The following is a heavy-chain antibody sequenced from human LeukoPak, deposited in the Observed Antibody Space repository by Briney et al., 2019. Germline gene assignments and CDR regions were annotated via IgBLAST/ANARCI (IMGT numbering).Heavy chain of an antibody. CDR3: ARSIAVAYYFDY. D-gene: IGHD6-19*01. J-gene: IGHJ4*02. V-gene: IGHV3-9*01. Sequence: GGSLRLSCAASGFTFDDYAMHWVRQAPGKGLEWVSGISWNSGSIGYADSVKGRFTISRDNAKNSLYLQMNSLRAVDTALYYCARSIAVAYYFDYWGQGTLVTVSS. CDR1: GFTFDDYA. CDR2: ISWNSGSI.